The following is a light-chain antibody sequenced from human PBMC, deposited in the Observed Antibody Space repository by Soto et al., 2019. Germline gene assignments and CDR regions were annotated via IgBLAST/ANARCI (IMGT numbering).Light chain of an antibody. CDR1: SSDVGAHNY. V-gene: IGLV2-14*01. CDR3: SSYTTSTTLV. CDR2: EVS. Sequence: QSVLTQPASVSGSPGQSITISCTGTSSDVGAHNYVSWYQQHPGRAPKLMIYEVSERPSGVSNRFSGSKSGNTASLTVSGLQAEDEADYYCSSYTTSTTLVFGTGTKVTVL. J-gene: IGLJ1*01.